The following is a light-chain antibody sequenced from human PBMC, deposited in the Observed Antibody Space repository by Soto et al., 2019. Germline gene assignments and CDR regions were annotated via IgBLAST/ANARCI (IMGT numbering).Light chain of an antibody. CDR3: QQRREWPIT. V-gene: IGKV3-11*01. Sequence: EIVLTQSPGTLSLSPGERATLSCRASQSISSYLAWYQQKPGQAPRLLIYDAFNRATGIPARFSGSGSGTDFTLTISSLEPEDFAVYYCQQRREWPITFGQGTRLEIK. J-gene: IGKJ5*01. CDR2: DAF. CDR1: QSISSY.